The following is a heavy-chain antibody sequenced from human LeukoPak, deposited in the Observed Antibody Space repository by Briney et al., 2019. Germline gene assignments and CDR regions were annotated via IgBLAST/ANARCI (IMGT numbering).Heavy chain of an antibody. Sequence: GGSLRLSCAASGFTFSSYAMSWVRQAPGKGLEWVSAISGSGGSIYYADSVKGRFTISRDNSKNTLYLQMNSLRAEDTAVYYCAKDDYYDSSGYYYFSYWGQGTLVTVSS. CDR2: ISGSGGSI. CDR1: GFTFSSYA. CDR3: AKDDYYDSSGYYYFSY. V-gene: IGHV3-23*01. D-gene: IGHD3-22*01. J-gene: IGHJ4*02.